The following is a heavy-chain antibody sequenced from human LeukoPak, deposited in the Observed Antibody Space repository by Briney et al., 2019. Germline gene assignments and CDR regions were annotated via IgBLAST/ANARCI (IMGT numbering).Heavy chain of an antibody. D-gene: IGHD3-22*01. V-gene: IGHV3-23*01. J-gene: IGHJ4*02. CDR1: GFTFSSYA. CDR2: ISGSGGST. Sequence: GGSLRLSCAASGFTFSSYAMSWVRQAPGKGLEWVSAISGSGGSTYYADSVKGRFTISRDNSKNTLYLQMNSLRAEDTAVYYCAKGRDYYDSSGYYYHYFDYWGQGTLVTVSS. CDR3: AKGRDYYDSSGYYYHYFDY.